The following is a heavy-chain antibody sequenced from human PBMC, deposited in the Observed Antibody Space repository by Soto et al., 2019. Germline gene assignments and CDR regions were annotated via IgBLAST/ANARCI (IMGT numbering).Heavy chain of an antibody. CDR2: ISGSGGNA. Sequence: GGSLRLSCAASGFTFDDYAMHWVRQAPGKGLEWVSTISGSGGNAYYADSVKGRFSISRDNSKNTLRLQMNNLRADDTAVYYCAKDGASGSYPPYYYFGMDVWGQGTTVTVSS. CDR1: GFTFDDYA. CDR3: AKDGASGSYPPYYYFGMDV. D-gene: IGHD1-26*01. V-gene: IGHV3-23*01. J-gene: IGHJ6*02.